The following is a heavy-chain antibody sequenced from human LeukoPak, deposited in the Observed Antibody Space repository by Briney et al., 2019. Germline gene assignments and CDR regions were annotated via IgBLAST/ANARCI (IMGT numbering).Heavy chain of an antibody. CDR3: ARDPKNYGEGWFDP. D-gene: IGHD3-10*01. CDR2: ISSSGSTI. CDR1: GFTFSDYY. V-gene: IGHV3-11*04. J-gene: IGHJ5*02. Sequence: PGGSLRLSCAASGFTFSDYYMSWIRQAPGKGLEWVSYISSSGSTIYYADSVKGRFTISRDNAKNTLYLQMNSLRAEDTAVYYCARDPKNYGEGWFDPWGQGTLVTVSS.